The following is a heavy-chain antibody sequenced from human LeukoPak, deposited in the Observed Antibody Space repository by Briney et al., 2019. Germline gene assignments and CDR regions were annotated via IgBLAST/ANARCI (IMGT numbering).Heavy chain of an antibody. V-gene: IGHV3-74*01. Sequence: GGSLRLSCAASGFTFSNYWMHWVRHAPGKGLMWASRINSDGSSTTYADSVKGRFTISRDNAKNTLYLQMNSLRAEDTAVYYCANNYGDYLNWFDPWGQGTLVTVSS. D-gene: IGHD4-17*01. CDR2: INSDGSST. CDR1: GFTFSNYW. CDR3: ANNYGDYLNWFDP. J-gene: IGHJ5*02.